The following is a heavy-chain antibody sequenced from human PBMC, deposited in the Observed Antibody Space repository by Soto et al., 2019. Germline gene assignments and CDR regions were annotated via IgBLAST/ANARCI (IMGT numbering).Heavy chain of an antibody. CDR3: AREFYGYYTYGPGDY. CDR2: INDDGSER. V-gene: IGHV3-7*01. D-gene: IGHD3-3*01. CDR1: GFMSGVYW. J-gene: IGHJ4*02. Sequence: EAQLVESGGGLVQPGGSLRLSCEASGFMSGVYWMSWVRQAPGKGLEWVANINDDGSERNYVDSVKGRFTISRDTPNNLLFLQMNSLRDEDTAVYYCAREFYGYYTYGPGDYWGQGTLVAVSS.